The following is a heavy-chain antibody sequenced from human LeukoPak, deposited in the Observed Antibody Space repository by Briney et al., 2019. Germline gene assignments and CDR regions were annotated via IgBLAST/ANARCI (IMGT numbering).Heavy chain of an antibody. J-gene: IGHJ4*02. CDR1: GDSFTGDY. Sequence: ASVKVSYQASGDSFTGDYLHWVRQAPGQGPEWVGCIHRRSDGTTYSQKFRGRVAMTIDTSMSTAYMDLSRLTSDDTAMYYCSTAPIPEYYFDSWGQGTLVTVSS. V-gene: IGHV1-2*02. CDR2: IHRRSDGT. D-gene: IGHD2-21*01. CDR3: STAPIPEYYFDS.